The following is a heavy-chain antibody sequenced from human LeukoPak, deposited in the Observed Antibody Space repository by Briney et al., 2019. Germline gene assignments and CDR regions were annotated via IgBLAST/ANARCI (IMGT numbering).Heavy chain of an antibody. CDR3: ASYSSSSSFFWFDP. J-gene: IGHJ5*02. CDR1: GGSISSGTYY. V-gene: IGHV4-30-4*01. CDR2: IYYSGTT. D-gene: IGHD6-6*01. Sequence: SETLSLTCTISGGSISSGTYYWSWIRQPPGKGLEWFGYIYYSGTTYYNPSLKTRVIISVDTSKNQFSLKLSSVTAADTAVYYCASYSSSSSFFWFDPWGQGTLVTVSS.